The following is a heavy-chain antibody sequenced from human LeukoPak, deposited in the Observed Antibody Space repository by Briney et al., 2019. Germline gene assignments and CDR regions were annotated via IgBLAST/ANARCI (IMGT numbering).Heavy chain of an antibody. J-gene: IGHJ6*03. D-gene: IGHD2-15*01. CDR2: INHSGST. CDR1: GGSFSGYY. V-gene: IGHV4-34*01. CDR3: ARARNPDIVVVVAATHYYYMDV. Sequence: SETLSLTCAVYGGSFSGYYWSWIRQPPGKGLEWIGEINHSGSTNYNPSLKSRATISVDTSKNQFSLKLSSVTAADTAVYYCARARNPDIVVVVAATHYYYMDVWGKGTTVTVSS.